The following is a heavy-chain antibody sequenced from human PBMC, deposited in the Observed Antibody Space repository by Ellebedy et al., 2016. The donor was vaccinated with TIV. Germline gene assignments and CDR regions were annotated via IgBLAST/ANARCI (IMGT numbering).Heavy chain of an antibody. V-gene: IGHV1-2*02. Sequence: ASVKVSXXASGYTFIAYFIHWVRQAPGQGLEWMGWINPNNGGTNFAQKFQGRVTMTRDTSITTAYMELSRLKSDDTAVYYCAKAPGTTTAFDYWGQGSLVTVSS. CDR1: GYTFIAYF. CDR2: INPNNGGT. CDR3: AKAPGTTTAFDY. J-gene: IGHJ4*02. D-gene: IGHD1-7*01.